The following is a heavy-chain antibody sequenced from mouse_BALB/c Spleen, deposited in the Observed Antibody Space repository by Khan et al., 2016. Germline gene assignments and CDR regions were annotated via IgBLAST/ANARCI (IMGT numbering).Heavy chain of an antibody. D-gene: IGHD2-4*01. J-gene: IGHJ2*01. CDR2: INPNNGAT. Sequence: EVQLQESDPDLVKPGASVKISCKASGYSFTAYYMYWVKQSHGKSLEWIGRINPNNGATTFNQKFKGKAILTVDKSSTTANMELRSLASEDSAVYYCARDDYVTWGQGTTLTVSS. CDR1: GYSFTAYY. CDR3: ARDDYVT. V-gene: IGHV1-20*02.